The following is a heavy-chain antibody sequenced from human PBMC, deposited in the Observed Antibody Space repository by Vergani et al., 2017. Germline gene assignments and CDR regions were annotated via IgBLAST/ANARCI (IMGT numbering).Heavy chain of an antibody. V-gene: IGHV4-4*02. CDR1: GGSISSSNW. CDR2: IYHSGST. D-gene: IGHD1-20*01. Sequence: QVQLQESGPGLVKPSGTLSLNCAVSGGSISSSNWWSWVRQPPGKGLEWIGEIYHSGSTNYNPSLKSRVTISVDKSKNQFSLKLSSVTAADTAVYYCARFLTGTTIYYYYGMDVWGQGTTVTVSS. CDR3: ARFLTGTTIYYYYGMDV. J-gene: IGHJ6*02.